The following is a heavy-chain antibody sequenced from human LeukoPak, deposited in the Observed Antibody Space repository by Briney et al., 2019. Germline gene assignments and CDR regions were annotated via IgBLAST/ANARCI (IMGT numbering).Heavy chain of an antibody. D-gene: IGHD5-12*01. V-gene: IGHV1-69*06. CDR2: IIPIFGTA. Sequence: ASVKVSCKASGGTFSSYAISWVRQAPGQGLEWMGGIIPIFGTANYAQKFQGRVTITADKSTSTAYMELSSLRSEDTAVYYCAGGNSGYDWYYWGQGTLVTVSS. CDR3: AGGNSGYDWYY. J-gene: IGHJ4*02. CDR1: GGTFSSYA.